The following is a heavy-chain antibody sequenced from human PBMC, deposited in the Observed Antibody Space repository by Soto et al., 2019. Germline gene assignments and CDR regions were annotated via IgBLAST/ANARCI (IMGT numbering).Heavy chain of an antibody. V-gene: IGHV1-8*01. J-gene: IGHJ4*02. CDR2: MEPSTGTT. CDR3: ARGVSAGVDY. CDR1: GYSFTSLD. D-gene: IGHD1-26*01. Sequence: SAKVSCKDSGYSFTSLDINWVRQTAGQGLEWMGWMEPSTGTTGYAQKFQGRVTMTRDTSINTAYMELTTLTSDDTAFYYCARGVSAGVDYWGQGTLVTVSS.